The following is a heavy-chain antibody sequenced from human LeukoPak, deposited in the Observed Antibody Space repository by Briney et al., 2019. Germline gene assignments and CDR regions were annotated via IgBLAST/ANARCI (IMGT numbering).Heavy chain of an antibody. V-gene: IGHV4-39*07. CDR3: ARPYYDILTGPYYFDY. CDR1: GGSISSSSYY. J-gene: IGHJ4*02. CDR2: IYYSGST. Sequence: SETLSLTCTVSGGSISSSSYYWGWIRQPPGKGLEWIGSIYYSGSTYYNPSLKSRVTISVDTSKNQFSLKLSSVTAADTAVYYCARPYYDILTGPYYFDYWGQGTLVTVSS. D-gene: IGHD3-9*01.